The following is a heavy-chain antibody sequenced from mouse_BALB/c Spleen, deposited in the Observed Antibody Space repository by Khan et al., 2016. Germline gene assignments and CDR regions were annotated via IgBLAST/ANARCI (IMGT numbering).Heavy chain of an antibody. J-gene: IGHJ2*01. CDR1: GFDFSRYW. CDR3: ARLYYYGSSDY. D-gene: IGHD1-1*01. V-gene: IGHV4-1*02. Sequence: EVKLLESGGGLVQPGGSLKLSCAASGFDFSRYWMSWVRQAPGKGLEWIGEINPDSSTINYTPSLKDKFIISRDNAKNTLYLQMSKVRSEDTGLYYCARLYYYGSSDYWGQGTTLTVSS. CDR2: INPDSSTI.